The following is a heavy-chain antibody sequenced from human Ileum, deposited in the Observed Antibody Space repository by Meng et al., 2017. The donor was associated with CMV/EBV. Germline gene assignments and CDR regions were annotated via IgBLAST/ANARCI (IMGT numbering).Heavy chain of an antibody. CDR1: GGTFSSYA. D-gene: IGHD6-13*01. V-gene: IGHV1-69*10. J-gene: IGHJ2*01. CDR2: IIPILGIA. CDR3: ARMDCIAAAGSCQNWYFDL. Sequence: SVKVSCKASGGTFSSYAISWVRQAPGQGLEWMGGIIPILGIANYAQKFQGRVTITADKSTSTAYMELSSLRSEDTAVYYCARMDCIAAAGSCQNWYFDLWGRGTLVTVSS.